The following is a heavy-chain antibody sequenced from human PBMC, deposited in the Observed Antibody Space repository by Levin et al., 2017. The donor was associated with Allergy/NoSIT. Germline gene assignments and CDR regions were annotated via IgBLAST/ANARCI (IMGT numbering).Heavy chain of an antibody. J-gene: IGHJ4*02. CDR3: AKEVLGFGELFRDY. CDR1: GFTFSSYG. D-gene: IGHD3-10*01. CDR2: ISYDGSNK. Sequence: HPGGSLRLSCAASGFTFSSYGMHWVRQAPGKGLEWVAVISYDGSNKYYADSVKGRFTISRDNSKNTLYLQMNSLRAEDTAVYYCAKEVLGFGELFRDYWGQGTLVTVSS. V-gene: IGHV3-30*18.